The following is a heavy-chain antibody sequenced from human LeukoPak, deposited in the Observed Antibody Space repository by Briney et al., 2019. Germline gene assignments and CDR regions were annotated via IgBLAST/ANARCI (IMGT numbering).Heavy chain of an antibody. D-gene: IGHD4-17*01. CDR2: ISSSSYI. J-gene: IGHJ6*02. CDR3: ARDWYYGDYVKGYYYYGMDV. CDR1: GXTFSSYS. V-gene: IGHV3-21*01. Sequence: PGGSLRLSCAASGXTFSSYSMNWVRQAPGKGLEWVSSISSSSYIYYADSVKGRFTISRDNAKNSLYLQMNSLRAEDTAVYYCARDWYYGDYVKGYYYYGMDVWGQGTTVTVSS.